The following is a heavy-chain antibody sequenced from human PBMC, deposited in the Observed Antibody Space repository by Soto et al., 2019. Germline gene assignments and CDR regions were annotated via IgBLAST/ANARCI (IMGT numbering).Heavy chain of an antibody. V-gene: IGHV3-30*18. D-gene: IGHD6-6*01. Sequence: GGSLRLSCAASGFTFSSYGMHWVRQAPGKGLEWVAVISYDGSNKYYADSVKGRFTISRDNSKNTLYLQMNSLRAEDTAVYYCAKDGRPMSSSLDPYYYYYYMDVWGKGTTVTVSS. J-gene: IGHJ6*03. CDR1: GFTFSSYG. CDR3: AKDGRPMSSSLDPYYYYYYMDV. CDR2: ISYDGSNK.